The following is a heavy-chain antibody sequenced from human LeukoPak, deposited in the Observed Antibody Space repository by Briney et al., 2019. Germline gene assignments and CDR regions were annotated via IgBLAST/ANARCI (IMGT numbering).Heavy chain of an antibody. Sequence: GSVKVSCKASGYTFTNYYIHWMRQAPGQGLEWMGWINPNSGGTNYPQKFQGRVTMTRDTSISTAYMELSRLTSDDTAVYYCARGAEFDYWGQGTLVTVSS. CDR1: GYTFTNYY. CDR2: INPNSGGT. CDR3: ARGAEFDY. J-gene: IGHJ4*02. V-gene: IGHV1-2*02.